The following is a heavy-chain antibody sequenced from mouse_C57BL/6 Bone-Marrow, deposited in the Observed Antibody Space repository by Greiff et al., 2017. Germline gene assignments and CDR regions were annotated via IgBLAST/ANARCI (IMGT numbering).Heavy chain of an antibody. D-gene: IGHD1-1*01. Sequence: VQLQQSGAELVRPGSSVKMSCKTSGYTFTSYGINWVKQRPGQGLEWIGYIYIGNGYTEYNVKFKGKATLTSDTSSSTAYMQLSSLTSEDSAIYFCEGSSWYFDVWGTGTTVTVSS. J-gene: IGHJ1*03. V-gene: IGHV1-58*01. CDR3: EGSSWYFDV. CDR1: GYTFTSYG. CDR2: IYIGNGYT.